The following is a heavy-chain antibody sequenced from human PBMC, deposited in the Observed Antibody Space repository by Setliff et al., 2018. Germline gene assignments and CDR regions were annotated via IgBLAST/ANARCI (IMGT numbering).Heavy chain of an antibody. CDR2: LSASNGNR. D-gene: IGHD3-10*01. CDR3: ARGTDYHGSGSYWAKDV. CDR1: GYTFTNYG. V-gene: IGHV1-18*01. Sequence: ASVKVSCKASGYTFTNYGVSWVRQAPGQGLEWMGWLSASNGNRNNAQKFQGRVTMTTDTSTSTAYMELRSLGSDDTAVYYCARGTDYHGSGSYWAKDVWGKGTTVTVSS. J-gene: IGHJ6*04.